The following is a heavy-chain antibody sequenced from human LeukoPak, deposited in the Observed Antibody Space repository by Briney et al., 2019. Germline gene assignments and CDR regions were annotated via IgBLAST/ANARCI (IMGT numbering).Heavy chain of an antibody. CDR2: IYPGDSDT. CDR3: ARHSGAYYYGSGSKNWYFDL. D-gene: IGHD3-10*01. Sequence: GESLKISCKGSGYSFTSHWIGGVRPLPGKGLEWMGIIYPGDSDTRYSPSFQGQVTISADKSISTAYLQWSSLKASDTAMYYCARHSGAYYYGSGSKNWYFDLWGRGTLVTVSS. V-gene: IGHV5-51*01. CDR1: GYSFTSHW. J-gene: IGHJ2*01.